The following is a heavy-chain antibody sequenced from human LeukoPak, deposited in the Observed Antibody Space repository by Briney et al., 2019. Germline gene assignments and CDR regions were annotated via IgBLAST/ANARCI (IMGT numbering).Heavy chain of an antibody. D-gene: IGHD3-22*01. J-gene: IGHJ4*02. CDR3: ARGDSSGYLLFDY. Sequence: PSETLSLTCTVSGGSISSYYWSWIRQPPGKGLEWIGYIYYSGSTNYNPYLKSRVTISVDTSKNQFSLKLSSVNAADTAVYYCARGDSSGYLLFDYWGQGTLVTVSS. V-gene: IGHV4-59*01. CDR1: GGSISSYY. CDR2: IYYSGST.